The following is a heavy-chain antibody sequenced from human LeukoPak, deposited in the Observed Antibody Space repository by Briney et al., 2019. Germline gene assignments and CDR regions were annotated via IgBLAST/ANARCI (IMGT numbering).Heavy chain of an antibody. CDR2: IYYSGST. V-gene: IGHV4-59*01. CDR3: ARDTGSGWYHWFDP. D-gene: IGHD6-19*01. Sequence: SETLSLTCTVSGGSISSYYLSWIRQPPGKGLEWIAYIYYSGSTNYNPSLKSRVTISVDTSKNQFSLKLSSVTAADAAVYYCARDTGSGWYHWFDPWGQGTMVTVSS. J-gene: IGHJ5*02. CDR1: GGSISSYY.